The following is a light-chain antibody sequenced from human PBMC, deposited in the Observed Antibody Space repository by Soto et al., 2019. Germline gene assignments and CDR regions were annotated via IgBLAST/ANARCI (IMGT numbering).Light chain of an antibody. V-gene: IGLV3-21*04. CDR2: YDV. J-gene: IGLJ3*02. CDR1: KVGSKS. CDR3: QVWDGSTRHLV. Sequence: SSELTQPPSVSVSPGRTAIITCGGSKVGSKSAHWYQQKPGQAPVLVIYYDVDRPSGIPERFSGSNSGDTATLTIASVEAGDEADYYCQVWDGSTRHLVFGGGTKLTVL.